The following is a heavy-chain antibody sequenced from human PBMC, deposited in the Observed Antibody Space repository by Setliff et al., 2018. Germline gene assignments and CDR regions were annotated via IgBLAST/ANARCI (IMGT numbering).Heavy chain of an antibody. V-gene: IGHV4-59*12. D-gene: IGHD6-6*01. CDR2: IYHSGGA. J-gene: IGHJ4*02. CDR3: ARGQATSSRSSLVY. Sequence: SETLSLTCTVSGDSINYYYRTWIRQPPGKGLEWIGYIYHSGGANYNPSLKSRVTISVATSKKQFSLNLSSVTAADTAVYYCARGQATSSRSSLVYWGQGIPVTSPQ. CDR1: GDSINYYY.